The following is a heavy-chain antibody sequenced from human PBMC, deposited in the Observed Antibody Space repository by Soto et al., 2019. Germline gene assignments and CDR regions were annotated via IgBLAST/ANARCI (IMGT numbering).Heavy chain of an antibody. CDR3: AFNSGSGSYYFDY. J-gene: IGHJ4*02. V-gene: IGHV3-23*01. CDR1: GFTFSSYA. CDR2: ISGGGETT. D-gene: IGHD3-10*01. Sequence: EVQLLASGGGLVQPGGSLRLSCAASGFTFSSYAMWWVRQAPGKGLECVSAISGGGETTYYADSVKGRFTISRDNSKNTLYLQMNSLRAEDTAVYYCAFNSGSGSYYFDYWGQGNLVTVSS.